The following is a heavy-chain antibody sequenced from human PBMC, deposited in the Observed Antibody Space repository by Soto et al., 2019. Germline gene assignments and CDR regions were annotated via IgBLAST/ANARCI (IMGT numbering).Heavy chain of an antibody. D-gene: IGHD5-18*01. V-gene: IGHV4-34*01. CDR1: GGSFSASY. J-gene: IGHJ2*01. CDR3: ASRRRQIQGSDPTQDHYDL. Sequence: SETLSLTCAVYGGSFSASYWSWIRQLPGKGLEWVGEINQSGNTNYNPSLKSRVTISVDTSKTQFSLKLNSVTAADTAVYYCASRRRQIQGSDPTQDHYDLWRRGTLVTVS. CDR2: INQSGNT.